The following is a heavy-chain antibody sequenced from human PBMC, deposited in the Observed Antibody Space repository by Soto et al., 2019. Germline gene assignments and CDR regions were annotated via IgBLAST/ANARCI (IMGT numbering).Heavy chain of an antibody. CDR3: ARDPDAHLSLWGYDY. D-gene: IGHD3-16*01. V-gene: IGHV3-23*01. Sequence: EVQLLESGGGLVQTGGSLRLSCAASGFTFSYYAMNWVRQAPGKGLEWVAHVSATGATTHYADSVNGRFTISRDNSKNTLFLQMNSLRAEDTALYYCARDPDAHLSLWGYDYWGQGTLVTASS. CDR2: VSATGATT. J-gene: IGHJ4*02. CDR1: GFTFSYYA.